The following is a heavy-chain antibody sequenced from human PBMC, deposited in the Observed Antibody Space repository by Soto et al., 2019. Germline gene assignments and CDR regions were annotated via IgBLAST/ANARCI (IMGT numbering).Heavy chain of an antibody. J-gene: IGHJ4*02. Sequence: GGSLRICCRAFGFTLGDFAISWFLQAPGKGLGWVGFIRSKAYGGTTEYAASVKGRFTISRDDSKSIAYLQMNSLKIEDTAVYYCTRDRIGYCSSTSCYAFDYWGQGTLVTVSS. CDR2: IRSKAYGGTT. V-gene: IGHV3-49*03. D-gene: IGHD2-2*01. CDR3: TRDRIGYCSSTSCYAFDY. CDR1: GFTLGDFA.